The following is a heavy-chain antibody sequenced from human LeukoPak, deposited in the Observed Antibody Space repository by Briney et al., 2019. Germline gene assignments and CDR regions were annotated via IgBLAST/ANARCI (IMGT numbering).Heavy chain of an antibody. CDR1: GGSISSYY. J-gene: IGHJ3*02. Sequence: SETLSLTCTVSGGSISSYYWSWIRQPAGKGLEWIGRIYTSGSTNYNPSLKSRVTMSVDTSKNQFSLKLSSVTAADTAVYYCARDATVTHPASFDIWGQGTMVTVSS. V-gene: IGHV4-4*07. CDR3: ARDATVTHPASFDI. CDR2: IYTSGST. D-gene: IGHD4-17*01.